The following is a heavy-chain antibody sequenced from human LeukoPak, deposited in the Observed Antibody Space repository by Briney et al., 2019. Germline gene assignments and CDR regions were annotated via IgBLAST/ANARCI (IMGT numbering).Heavy chain of an antibody. CDR3: AREGGFYRPLDY. D-gene: IGHD3-3*01. J-gene: IGHJ4*02. V-gene: IGHV4-59*12. Sequence: SETLSLTRTVSGGSIRSYYWTWIRQPPGKGLEWIGYIYYSGSTNYNPSLKSRVTISVDTSKNQFSLRLTSVTAADTAVYYCAREGGFYRPLDYSGQGTLVTVSS. CDR1: GGSIRSYY. CDR2: IYYSGST.